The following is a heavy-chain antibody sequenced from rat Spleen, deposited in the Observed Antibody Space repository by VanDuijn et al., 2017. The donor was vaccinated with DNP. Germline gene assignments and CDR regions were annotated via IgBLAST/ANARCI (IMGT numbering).Heavy chain of an antibody. D-gene: IGHD1-11*01. J-gene: IGHJ1*01. V-gene: IGHV2-72*01. Sequence: QVQLEESGPVLMQPSATLSLTCTVSGFSLTSTGVGWVRQGLGKGLVWMGTIWAGGSTNYNSAVQSRLSISRDTSKSQRFLKMNSLRPEDTGTYYCARQSPRMVWGYFDFWGPGTMVTVAS. CDR1: GFSLTSTG. CDR2: IWAGGST. CDR3: ARQSPRMVWGYFDF.